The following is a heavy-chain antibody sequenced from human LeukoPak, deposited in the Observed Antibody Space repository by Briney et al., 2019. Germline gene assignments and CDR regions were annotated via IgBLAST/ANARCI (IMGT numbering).Heavy chain of an antibody. CDR3: AKVTRNRILRYFDWPSYYFDY. J-gene: IGHJ4*02. CDR2: ISGSGGST. D-gene: IGHD3-9*01. Sequence: GASLRLSCAASGFTFSSYAMSWVRQAPGKGLEWVSAISGSGGSTYYADSVKGRFTISRDNSKNTLYLQMNSLRAEDTAVYYCAKVTRNRILRYFDWPSYYFDYWGQGTLVTVSS. CDR1: GFTFSSYA. V-gene: IGHV3-23*01.